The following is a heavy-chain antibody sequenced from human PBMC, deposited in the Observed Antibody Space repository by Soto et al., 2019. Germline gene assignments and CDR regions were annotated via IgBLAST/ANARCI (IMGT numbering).Heavy chain of an antibody. CDR2: INHSGST. J-gene: IGHJ5*02. V-gene: IGHV4-34*01. CDR1: GGSFSGYY. D-gene: IGHD6-13*01. Sequence: PSETLSLTCAVYGGSFSGYYWSWIRQPPGKGLEWIGEINHSGSTNYNPSLKSRVTISVDTSKNQFSLKLSSVTAADTAVYYCARESYSNSYNLFDPRAQGTLVTVSS. CDR3: ARESYSNSYNLFDP.